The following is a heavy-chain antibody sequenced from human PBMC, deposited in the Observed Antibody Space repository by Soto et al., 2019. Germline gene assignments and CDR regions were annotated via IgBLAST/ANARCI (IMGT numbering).Heavy chain of an antibody. Sequence: GGSLRLSCAASGFTFSSYGMHWVRQAPGKGLEWVAVIWYDGSNKYYADSVKGRFTISRDNSKNTLYLQMNSLRAEDTAVYYCARALGYYYDSSGYYYYYYGMDVWGQGTTVTVS. CDR3: ARALGYYYDSSGYYYYYYGMDV. V-gene: IGHV3-33*01. J-gene: IGHJ6*02. D-gene: IGHD3-22*01. CDR2: IWYDGSNK. CDR1: GFTFSSYG.